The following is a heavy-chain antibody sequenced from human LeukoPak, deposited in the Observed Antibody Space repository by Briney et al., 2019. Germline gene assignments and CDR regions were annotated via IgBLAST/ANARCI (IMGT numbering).Heavy chain of an antibody. CDR1: GFTFSSYA. D-gene: IGHD3-10*01. V-gene: IGHV3-30-3*01. CDR2: ISYDGSNK. Sequence: GGSLRLSCAASGFTFSSYAVHWVRQAPGKGLEWVAVISYDGSNKYYADSVKGRFTISRDNAKNSLYLQMNSLRAEDTAVYYCARDPNYYGSGSYLYWGQGTLVTVSS. CDR3: ARDPNYYGSGSYLY. J-gene: IGHJ4*02.